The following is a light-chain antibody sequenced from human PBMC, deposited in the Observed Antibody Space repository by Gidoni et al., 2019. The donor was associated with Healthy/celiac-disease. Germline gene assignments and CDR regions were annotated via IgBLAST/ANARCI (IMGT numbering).Light chain of an antibody. CDR3: QQSYSTPLT. V-gene: IGKV1-39*01. Sequence: DIQITPSPSSLSASVGDRVTITCRASQSISSYLNWYQQKPGKAPKLLIYDASSLQSGVPSRFSGSGSGTDFTLTISSMQPEDFATYYCQQSYSTPLTVGGGTKVEIK. CDR2: DAS. CDR1: QSISSY. J-gene: IGKJ4*01.